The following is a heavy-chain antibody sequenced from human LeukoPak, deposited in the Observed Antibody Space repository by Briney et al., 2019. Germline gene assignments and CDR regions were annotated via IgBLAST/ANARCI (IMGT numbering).Heavy chain of an antibody. CDR3: ASTRYCSSTSCYVPRFDY. CDR1: GFTVSSNY. CDR2: IYSGGST. Sequence: PGGSLRLSCAASGFTVSSNYMRWVRQAPGKGLEWVSVIYSGGSTCYADSVKGRFTISRDNSKNTLYLQMNSLRAEDTAVYYCASTRYCSSTSCYVPRFDYWGQGTLVTVSS. V-gene: IGHV3-66*01. J-gene: IGHJ4*02. D-gene: IGHD2-2*01.